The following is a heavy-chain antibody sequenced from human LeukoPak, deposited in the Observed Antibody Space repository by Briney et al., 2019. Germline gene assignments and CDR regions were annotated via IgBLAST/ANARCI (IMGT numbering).Heavy chain of an antibody. V-gene: IGHV4-59*01. J-gene: IGHJ4*02. CDR1: GGSISSYY. CDR3: ARDLRVGATRYFDY. D-gene: IGHD1-26*01. Sequence: SETLSLTCTVSGGSISSYYWSWIRQPPGKGLEWIGYIYYSGSTNYNPSLKSRVTISVDTSKNQFSLKLSSVTAADTAVYYCARDLRVGATRYFDYWGQGTLVTVSS. CDR2: IYYSGST.